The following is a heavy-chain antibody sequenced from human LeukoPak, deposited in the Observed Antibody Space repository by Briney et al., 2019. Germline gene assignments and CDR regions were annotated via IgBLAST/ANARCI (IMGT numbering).Heavy chain of an antibody. J-gene: IGHJ1*01. CDR1: EFTFKVYY. CDR3: ATYSSLNAREFQY. V-gene: IGHV3-21*01. D-gene: IGHD3-22*01. CDR2: IIASGSYT. Sequence: GGSLRLSCTASEFTFKVYYISWVRQAPGKGLEWVSSIIASGSYTFYADSVKGRFTISRDNAKNSLYLQMNSLRAEDTAVYYCATYSSLNAREFQYWGQGTLVTVSS.